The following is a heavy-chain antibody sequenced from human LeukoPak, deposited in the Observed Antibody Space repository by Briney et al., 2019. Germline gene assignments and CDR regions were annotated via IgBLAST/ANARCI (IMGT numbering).Heavy chain of an antibody. CDR2: IYHSGST. Sequence: SQTLSLTCTVSGGSISSGGYYWSWIRQPPGKGLEWIGYIYHSGSTYYNPSLKSRVTISVDRSKNQFSLKLSSVTAADTAVYYCARNYGSGVGQWFDPWGQGTLVTVSS. D-gene: IGHD3-10*01. CDR3: ARNYGSGVGQWFDP. J-gene: IGHJ5*02. V-gene: IGHV4-30-2*01. CDR1: GGSISSGGYY.